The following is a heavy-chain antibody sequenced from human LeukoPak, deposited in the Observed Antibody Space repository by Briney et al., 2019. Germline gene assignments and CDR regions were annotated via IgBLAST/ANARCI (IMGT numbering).Heavy chain of an antibody. CDR1: GFTFSTYW. CDR3: ARGGRSSSGFDY. CDR2: IFSDGSST. V-gene: IGHV3-74*01. D-gene: IGHD6-13*01. Sequence: GGSLRLSCAASGFTFSTYWIHWVRQAPGKGLVWVALIFSDGSSTIYADSVKGRFTISRDNAKNSLYLQMNSLRAEDTAVYYCARGGRSSSGFDYWGEGALVSISS. J-gene: IGHJ4*02.